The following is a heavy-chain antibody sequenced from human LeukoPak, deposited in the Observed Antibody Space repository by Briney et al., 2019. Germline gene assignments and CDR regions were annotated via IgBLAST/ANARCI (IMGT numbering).Heavy chain of an antibody. J-gene: IGHJ4*02. D-gene: IGHD3-10*01. CDR2: IIPIFGTA. CDR3: ARAYGSGSYYDY. V-gene: IGHV1-69*13. Sequence: SVKVSCKASGGTFSSYAISWVRQAPGRGLEWMGGIIPIFGTANYAQKFQGRVTITADESTSTAYMELSSLRSEDTAVYYCARAYGSGSYYDYWGQGTLVTVSS. CDR1: GGTFSSYA.